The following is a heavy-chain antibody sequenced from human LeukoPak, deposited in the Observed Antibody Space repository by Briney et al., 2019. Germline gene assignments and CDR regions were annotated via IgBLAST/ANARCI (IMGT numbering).Heavy chain of an antibody. D-gene: IGHD2-15*01. CDR3: AKQIVVVTAGMNYFDN. CDR2: ITGSGSTT. CDR1: GFTFSSFA. J-gene: IGHJ4*02. V-gene: IGHV3-23*01. Sequence: GGSLRLSCAAAGFTFSSFAMNWVRQAPGKGLEWVSTITGSGSTTFYADSVKGRFTISRDNSKKTLFLQMNSLRAEDTAVYFCAKQIVVVTAGMNYFDNWGQGTPVTVSS.